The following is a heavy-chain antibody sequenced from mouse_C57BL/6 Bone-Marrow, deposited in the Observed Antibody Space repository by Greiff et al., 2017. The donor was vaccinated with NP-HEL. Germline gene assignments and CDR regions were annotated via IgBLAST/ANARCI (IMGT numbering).Heavy chain of an antibody. D-gene: IGHD2-1*01. CDR3: ARLPLWYGWFAY. V-gene: IGHV5-4*01. Sequence: EVQRVESGGGLVKPGGSLKLSCAASGFTFSSYAMSWVRQTPEKRLEWVATISDGGSYTYYPDNVKGRFTISRDNAKNNLYLQMSHLKSEDTAMYYCARLPLWYGWFAYWGQGTLVTVSA. CDR1: GFTFSSYA. CDR2: ISDGGSYT. J-gene: IGHJ3*01.